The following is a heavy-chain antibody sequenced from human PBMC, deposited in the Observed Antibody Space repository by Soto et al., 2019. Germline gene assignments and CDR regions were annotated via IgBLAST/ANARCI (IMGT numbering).Heavy chain of an antibody. CDR2: INSDGSST. J-gene: IGHJ6*02. CDR3: ARHQWLGRGMDV. V-gene: IGHV3-74*01. D-gene: IGHD6-19*01. Sequence: LRLSCAASGFTFSSYWMHWVRQAPGKGLVWVSRINSDGSSTSYADSVKGRFTISRDNAKNTLYLQMNSLRAEDTAVYYCARHQWLGRGMDVWGQGTTVTVSS. CDR1: GFTFSSYW.